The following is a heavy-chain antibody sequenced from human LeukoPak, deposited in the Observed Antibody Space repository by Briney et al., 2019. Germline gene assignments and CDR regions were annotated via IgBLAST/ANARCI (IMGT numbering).Heavy chain of an antibody. CDR1: GGSFSGYY. CDR2: INHSGST. D-gene: IGHD2-21*02. Sequence: KASETLSLTCAVYGGSFSGYYWSWIRQPPGKGLEWIGEINHSGSTNYNPSLKSRVTISVDTSKNQFSLKLSSVTAADTAVYYCARQSHDSYYFDYWGQGTLVTVSS. J-gene: IGHJ4*02. V-gene: IGHV4-34*01. CDR3: ARQSHDSYYFDY.